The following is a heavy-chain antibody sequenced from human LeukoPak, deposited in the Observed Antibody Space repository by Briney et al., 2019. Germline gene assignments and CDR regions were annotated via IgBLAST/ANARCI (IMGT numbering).Heavy chain of an antibody. CDR1: GGTFSSYA. V-gene: IGHV1-69*04. CDR3: ARLVPTTVVTPGYYYGMDV. J-gene: IGHJ6*02. D-gene: IGHD4-23*01. CDR2: IIPIFGIA. Sequence: SVKVSCKASGGTFSSYAISWVRQAPGQGLEWMGRIIPIFGIANYAQKFQGRVTITADKSTSTAYMGLSSLRSEDTAVYYCARLVPTTVVTPGYYYGMDVWGQGTTVTVSS.